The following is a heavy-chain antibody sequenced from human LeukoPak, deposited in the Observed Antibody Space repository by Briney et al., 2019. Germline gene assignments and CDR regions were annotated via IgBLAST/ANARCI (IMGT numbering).Heavy chain of an antibody. J-gene: IGHJ4*02. V-gene: IGHV3-30*04. CDR3: ARDRPNSYQPGGY. Sequence: GGSLRLSCAASGFAFTTYALHWVRQAPGKGLEWVAFISYDGGDKYYAESVKGRFTISRDNSKNTLYLQMNSLRADDTAVYYCARDRPNSYQPGGYWGQGTLVTVSS. CDR2: ISYDGGDK. CDR1: GFAFTTYA. D-gene: IGHD2-2*01.